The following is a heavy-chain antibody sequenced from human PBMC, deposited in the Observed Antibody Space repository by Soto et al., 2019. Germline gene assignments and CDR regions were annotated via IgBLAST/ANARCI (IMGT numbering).Heavy chain of an antibody. J-gene: IGHJ5*02. V-gene: IGHV4-30-4*01. Sequence: QVELQESGPGLGKPSQTLSLTCTVSGGSISSGEYYWSWIRQPPGTGLEWIGHISYRGSTYYNPSLKSRVSIAVDTQKNQFALNLSSVTDADTGVYYCARGGSGDWCDPWGQGILVTVSS. CDR2: ISYRGST. CDR1: GGSISSGEYY. D-gene: IGHD3-16*01. CDR3: ARGGSGDWCDP.